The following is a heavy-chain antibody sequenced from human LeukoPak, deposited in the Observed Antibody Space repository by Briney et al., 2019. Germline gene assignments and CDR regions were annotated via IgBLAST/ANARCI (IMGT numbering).Heavy chain of an antibody. V-gene: IGHV3-23*01. CDR1: GFTVSSTY. CDR2: IGGSGDFT. D-gene: IGHD3-10*01. CDR3: AKADRGWGVITKD. J-gene: IGHJ4*02. Sequence: GGSLRLSCAASGFTVSSTYMSWVRQAPGKGLEWVSAIGGSGDFTYYAEYVRGRFTISRDNSEKTLYLQMNSLRAEDTAVYYCAKADRGWGVITKDWGQGTLVTVSS.